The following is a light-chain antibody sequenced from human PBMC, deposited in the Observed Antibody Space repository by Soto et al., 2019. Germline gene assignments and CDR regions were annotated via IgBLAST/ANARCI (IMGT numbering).Light chain of an antibody. CDR1: SSNIGANFD. V-gene: IGLV1-40*01. Sequence: QSVLTQPPSVYGAPGQRVTISCTGSSSNIGANFDVNWYQLLPGTSPKLLIYADSNRPSGVPDRFSGSKSGASASLAITGLQADDEADYYCQTYDNSLSGPVFGGGTKVTVL. J-gene: IGLJ2*01. CDR2: ADS. CDR3: QTYDNSLSGPV.